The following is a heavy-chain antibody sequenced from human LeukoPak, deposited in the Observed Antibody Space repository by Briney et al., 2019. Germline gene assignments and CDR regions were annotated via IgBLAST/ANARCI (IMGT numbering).Heavy chain of an antibody. CDR2: IYTSGST. CDR1: GGSISSGSYY. J-gene: IGHJ4*02. D-gene: IGHD6-13*01. Sequence: SETLSLTCTVSGGSISSGSYYWSWIRQPAGKGLEWIGRIYTSGSTNYNPSLKSRVTISVDTSKNQFSLKLSSVTAADTAVYYCARARSSPRYFDYWGQGTLVTVSS. V-gene: IGHV4-61*02. CDR3: ARARSSPRYFDY.